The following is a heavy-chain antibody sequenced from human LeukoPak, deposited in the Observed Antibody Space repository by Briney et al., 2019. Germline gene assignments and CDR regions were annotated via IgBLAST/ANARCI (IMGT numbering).Heavy chain of an antibody. CDR3: ARDRGYSGYDYYGMDV. V-gene: IGHV4-59*01. CDR2: IYYTGDT. J-gene: IGHJ6*02. CDR1: GGSISRYY. D-gene: IGHD5-12*01. Sequence: PSETLSLTCTVSGGSISRYYWNWLRQPPGKGLEWIGYIYYTGDTNYPPSLKSLVTISVDTSKPQFSLKLTSVTAADTAVYYCARDRGYSGYDYYGMDVWGQGTTVTVSS.